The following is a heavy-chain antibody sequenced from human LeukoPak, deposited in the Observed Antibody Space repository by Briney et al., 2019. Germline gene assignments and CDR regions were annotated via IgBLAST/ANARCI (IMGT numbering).Heavy chain of an antibody. CDR2: ISGSGGST. D-gene: IGHD6-13*01. CDR1: GFTFSSYA. Sequence: PGGSLRLSCAASGFTFSSYAMSWVRQAPGKGLEWVSAISGSGGSTYYADSVKGRFTISRDNSKNTLYLQMNSLRAEDTAVYYCAKDPLPHFGSSSNFDYWGQGTLVTVSS. CDR3: AKDPLPHFGSSSNFDY. J-gene: IGHJ4*02. V-gene: IGHV3-23*01.